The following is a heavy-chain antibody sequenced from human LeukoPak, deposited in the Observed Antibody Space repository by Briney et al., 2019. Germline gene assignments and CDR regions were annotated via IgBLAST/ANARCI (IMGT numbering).Heavy chain of an antibody. V-gene: IGHV3-23*01. CDR2: ISGSGGSA. CDR3: AKDRYCSSTSCRGEYFQH. Sequence: GGSLRLSCAASGFTFSNFAMSCVRQAPGKGLEWVSAISGSGGSAYYADSVKGRFTISRDNSKNTLYLQMNSLRAEDTAVYYCAKDRYCSSTSCRGEYFQHWGQGTLVTVSS. CDR1: GFTFSNFA. D-gene: IGHD2-2*01. J-gene: IGHJ1*01.